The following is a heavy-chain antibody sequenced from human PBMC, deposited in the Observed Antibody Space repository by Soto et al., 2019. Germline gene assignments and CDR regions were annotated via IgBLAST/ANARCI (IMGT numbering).Heavy chain of an antibody. CDR3: ARVSGSYYYGMDV. CDR2: IYHSGST. CDR1: GGSISSSNW. D-gene: IGHD1-26*01. J-gene: IGHJ6*02. Sequence: QVQLQESGPGLVKPSGTLSLTCAVSGGSISSSNWWSWVRQHPGKGLEWIGEIYHSGSTNYNPSRKSPVTISVNKSKNQFSLKLSSVTAADTAVYYCARVSGSYYYGMDVWGQGITVTVSS. V-gene: IGHV4-4*02.